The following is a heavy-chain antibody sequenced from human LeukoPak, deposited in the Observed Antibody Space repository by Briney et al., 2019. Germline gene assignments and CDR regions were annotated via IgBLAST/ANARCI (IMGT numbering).Heavy chain of an antibody. CDR1: GFTLSGLW. CDR2: ITPASGRT. V-gene: IGHV3-53*01. CDR3: ATTGY. Sequence: GGSLRLSCAASGFTLSGLWMHWVRHVPGKGLEWVSTITPASGRTYYADSVKGRFTISRDNSKNTLYLQMNSLRAEDTAVYYCATTGYWGQGTLVTVSS. J-gene: IGHJ4*02.